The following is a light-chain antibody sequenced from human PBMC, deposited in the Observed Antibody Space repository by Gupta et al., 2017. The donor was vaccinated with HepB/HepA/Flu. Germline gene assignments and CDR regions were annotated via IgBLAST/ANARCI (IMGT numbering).Light chain of an antibody. CDR1: SSDIGTYDL. J-gene: IGLJ2*01. V-gene: IGLV2-23*02. CDR3: WAYGGIVSRVV. Sequence: QPALTQPASVPGSPGQPITISCTGTSSDIGTYDLVSWYQQQPGTAPKLLMYGVTKRPSGVPNRFSGSKSGNTASLTITGLQAEDEADYYCWAYGGIVSRVVFGGGTKLTVL. CDR2: GVT.